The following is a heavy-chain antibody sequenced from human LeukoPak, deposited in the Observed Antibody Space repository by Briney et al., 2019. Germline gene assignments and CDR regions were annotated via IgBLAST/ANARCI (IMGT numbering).Heavy chain of an antibody. CDR1: GFTFSSYS. Sequence: GGSLRLSCAASGFTFSSYSMNWVRQAPGKGLEWVAVISKDGINKYYGDSVKGRFTISRDDSKNTLYLQMDSLRPEDTAVYYCARDLGEWGRVDDWGQGTLVTVSS. V-gene: IGHV3-30*03. CDR2: ISKDGINK. D-gene: IGHD3-16*01. J-gene: IGHJ4*02. CDR3: ARDLGEWGRVDD.